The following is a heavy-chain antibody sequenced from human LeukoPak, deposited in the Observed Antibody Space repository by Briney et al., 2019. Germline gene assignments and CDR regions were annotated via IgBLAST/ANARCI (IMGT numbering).Heavy chain of an antibody. D-gene: IGHD2-15*01. CDR2: INPNSGGT. V-gene: IGHV1-2*02. Sequence: ASVKVSCKASGYTFTGYYMHWVRQAPGQGPEWMGWINPNSGGTNYAQKFQGRVTMTRDTSISTAYMELSRLRSDDTAVYYCASTVVVAATLFVPWGQGTLVTVSS. J-gene: IGHJ5*02. CDR3: ASTVVVAATLFVP. CDR1: GYTFTGYY.